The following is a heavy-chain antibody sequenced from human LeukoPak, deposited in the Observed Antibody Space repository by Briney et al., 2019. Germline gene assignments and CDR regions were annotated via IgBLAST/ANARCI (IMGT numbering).Heavy chain of an antibody. J-gene: IGHJ4*02. D-gene: IGHD6-19*01. CDR2: FHPEDGET. CDR3: ATDRFNSGSASLDF. V-gene: IGHV1-24*01. Sequence: GASVKVSCKVSGHTLSDLSMHWMRQAPGKGLEWMGSFHPEDGETIFAQKFQGRVTMTEDTSTDTAYMELSSLTSEDTAVYYCATDRFNSGSASLDFWGQGTLVTVSS. CDR1: GHTLSDLS.